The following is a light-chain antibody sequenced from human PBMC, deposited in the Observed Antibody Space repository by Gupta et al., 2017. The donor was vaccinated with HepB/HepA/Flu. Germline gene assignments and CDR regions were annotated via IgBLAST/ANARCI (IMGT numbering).Light chain of an antibody. CDR2: DSS. J-gene: IGKJ2*01. CDR1: QGVSIY. V-gene: IGKV3-11*01. CDR3: QQRRT. Sequence: EIVLTQSPATLPLSPGDRATLSCRASQGVSIYLAWYRQKPGLAPRLLISDSSNRAAGVPARFTGSGSGTDCTIIISSLVPEDFAVYYCQQRRTFGQETKLEI.